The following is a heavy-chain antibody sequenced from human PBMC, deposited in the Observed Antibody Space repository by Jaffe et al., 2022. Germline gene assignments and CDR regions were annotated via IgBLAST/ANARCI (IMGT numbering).Heavy chain of an antibody. CDR3: ARVGMVRGVIDPLNY. CDR1: GYTFTGYY. V-gene: IGHV1-2*02. CDR2: INPNSGGT. D-gene: IGHD3-10*01. J-gene: IGHJ4*02. Sequence: QVQLVQSGAEVKKPGASVKVSCKASGYTFTGYYMHWVRQAPGQGLEWMGWINPNSGGTNYAQKFQGRVTMTRDTSISTAYMELSRLRSDDTAVYYCARVGMVRGVIDPLNYWGQGTLVTVSS.